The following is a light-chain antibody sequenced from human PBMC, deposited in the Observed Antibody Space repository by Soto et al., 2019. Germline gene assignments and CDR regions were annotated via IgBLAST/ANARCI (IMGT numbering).Light chain of an antibody. CDR3: QHSYITPRYT. CDR2: ASY. Sequence: DIQITQSPSSLSASVGDRVTITCRASQSISSHLNWYQHKPGMPPRLLIFASYILEGGVPSRFSGSGSDTYFTLTSDSLQPEDVATYYCQHSYITPRYTFGQGTKVEI. J-gene: IGKJ2*01. CDR1: QSISSH. V-gene: IGKV1-39*01.